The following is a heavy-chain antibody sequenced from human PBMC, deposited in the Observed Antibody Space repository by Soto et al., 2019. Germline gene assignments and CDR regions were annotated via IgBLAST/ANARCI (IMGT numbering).Heavy chain of an antibody. CDR2: ISSSSSYI. J-gene: IGHJ4*02. CDR3: ARGGSGWTQPLD. D-gene: IGHD6-19*01. CDR1: GFTFSSYS. Sequence: EVQLVESGGGLVKPGGSLRLSCAASGFTFSSYSMNWVRQAPGKGLEWVSSISSSSSYIYYADSVKGRFTISRDNAKNSLYLQMNSLRAEDTAVYYCARGGSGWTQPLDWGQGTLVTVSS. V-gene: IGHV3-21*01.